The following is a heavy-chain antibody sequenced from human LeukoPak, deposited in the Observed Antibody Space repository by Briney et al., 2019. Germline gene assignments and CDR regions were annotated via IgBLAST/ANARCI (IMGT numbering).Heavy chain of an antibody. Sequence: PSETLSLTCAVSGGSISSGGYSWSWIRQPPGKGLEWIGYIYHSGSTYYNPSLKSRVTISVDRSKNQFSLKLSSVTAADTAVYYCARDSGDYGFDYWGQGTLVTVSS. V-gene: IGHV4-30-2*01. CDR3: ARDSGDYGFDY. CDR1: GGSISSGGYS. D-gene: IGHD4/OR15-4a*01. CDR2: IYHSGST. J-gene: IGHJ4*02.